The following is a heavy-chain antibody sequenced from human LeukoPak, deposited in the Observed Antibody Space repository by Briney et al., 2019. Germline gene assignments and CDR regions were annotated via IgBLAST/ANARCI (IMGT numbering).Heavy chain of an antibody. CDR1: GFTFSSYG. V-gene: IGHV3-30*19. J-gene: IGHJ4*02. Sequence: PGGSLRLSCAASGFTFSSYGMHWVRQAPGKGLEWVAVISYDGSNKYYADSVKGRFTISRDNSKNTLYLQMNSLRADDTAVYYCARDYSLAFDYWGQGTLVTVSS. CDR3: ARDYSLAFDY. CDR2: ISYDGSNK. D-gene: IGHD2-15*01.